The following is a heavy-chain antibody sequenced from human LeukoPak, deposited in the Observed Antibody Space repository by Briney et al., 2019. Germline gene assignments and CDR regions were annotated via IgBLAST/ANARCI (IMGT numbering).Heavy chain of an antibody. CDR1: GFTFSSYA. Sequence: GGSLRLSCAASGFTFSSYAMHWVRQAPGKGLEWVAVISYDGSNKYYADSVKGRFTISRDNSKNTLYLQMNSLRAEDTAVYYCARDSSGYYAIEYWGQGTLVTVSS. D-gene: IGHD3-22*01. CDR3: ARDSSGYYAIEY. V-gene: IGHV3-30-3*01. J-gene: IGHJ4*02. CDR2: ISYDGSNK.